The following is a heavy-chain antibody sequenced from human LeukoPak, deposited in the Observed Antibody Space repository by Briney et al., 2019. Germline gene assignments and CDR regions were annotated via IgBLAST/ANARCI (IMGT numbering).Heavy chain of an antibody. V-gene: IGHV3-64D*06. D-gene: IGHD6-13*01. CDR3: VKDPSYNIAAAKPWFDP. CDR1: GFTFSSYA. CDR2: ISSNGGST. J-gene: IGHJ5*02. Sequence: GGSLRLSCSASGFTFSSYAMHWVRQAPGKGLEYVSAISSNGGSTYYADSVKGRFAISRDNSKNTLYLQMSSPRAEDTAVYYCVKDPSYNIAAAKPWFDPWGQGTLVTVSS.